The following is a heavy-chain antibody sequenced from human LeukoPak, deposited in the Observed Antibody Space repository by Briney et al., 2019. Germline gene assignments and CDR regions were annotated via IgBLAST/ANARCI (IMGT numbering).Heavy chain of an antibody. CDR3: ARGVVPAALDAFDI. D-gene: IGHD2-2*01. CDR2: IYYSGST. J-gene: IGHJ3*02. CDR1: GGSISSSSYY. Sequence: SETLSLTCTVSGGSISSSSYYWGWIRQPPGKGLEWIGSIYYSGSTYYNPSLKGRVTISVDTSKNQFSLKLSSVTAADTAVYYCARGVVPAALDAFDIWGQGTMVTVSS. V-gene: IGHV4-39*07.